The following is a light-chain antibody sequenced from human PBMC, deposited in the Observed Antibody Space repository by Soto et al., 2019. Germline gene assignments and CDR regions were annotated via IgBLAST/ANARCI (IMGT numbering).Light chain of an antibody. CDR3: QQYNSYWT. CDR2: KAS. V-gene: IGKV1-5*03. CDR1: QSISSW. Sequence: DIQMTQSPSSLSASVGDRVTITCRASQSISSWLAWYQQKPGKAPKLLIYKASSLQIGVPSRFSGSGSGTEFTLTISSLQPDDFATYYCQQYNSYWTFGQGTKV. J-gene: IGKJ1*01.